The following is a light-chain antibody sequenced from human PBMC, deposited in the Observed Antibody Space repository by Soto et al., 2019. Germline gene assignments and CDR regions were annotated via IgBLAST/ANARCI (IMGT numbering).Light chain of an antibody. Sequence: QSVLTQPPSASGAPGQTVTISCSGTTSNIGSHSVNWYRQLPGTAPKVVMFSNDERPSGVPDRFSGSKSGTSASLTITGLQSEDEAEYYCTAWDTSLTGHLVFGGGTKLTVL. CDR2: SND. CDR1: TSNIGSHS. CDR3: TAWDTSLTGHLV. V-gene: IGLV1-44*01. J-gene: IGLJ2*01.